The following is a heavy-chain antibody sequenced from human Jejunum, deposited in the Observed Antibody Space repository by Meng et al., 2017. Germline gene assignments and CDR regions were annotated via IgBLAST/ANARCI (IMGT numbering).Heavy chain of an antibody. CDR3: AHGGLSSGWYYPEH. J-gene: IGHJ4*02. Sequence: QITLKESGPTLVKPTQTLTLTCTFSGFSLSSSEVVVAWLRKPPGKALELLALIYWDDDQRSSPSLKRRLNITTDTSKNQVVLTMTNIAPMDTATYYCAHGGLSSGWYYPEHWGQGILVTVSS. D-gene: IGHD6-19*01. V-gene: IGHV2-5*02. CDR2: IYWDDDQ. CDR1: GFSLSSSEVV.